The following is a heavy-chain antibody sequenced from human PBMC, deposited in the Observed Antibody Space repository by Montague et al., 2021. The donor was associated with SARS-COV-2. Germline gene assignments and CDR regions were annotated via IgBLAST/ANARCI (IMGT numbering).Heavy chain of an antibody. CDR3: ARLDAGWLRRYNWFDP. V-gene: IGHV4-39*01. J-gene: IGHJ5*02. CDR2: IYYSGST. D-gene: IGHD5-12*01. Sequence: SETLSLTCTVSVGSISSSSYYWGWIRQPPGKGLKCIWNIYYSGSTYYNPSLKSLVTISLDTSMNQFSLNLSSVTAADTAVYYCARLDAGWLRRYNWFDPWGQGTLVTVSS. CDR1: VGSISSSSYY.